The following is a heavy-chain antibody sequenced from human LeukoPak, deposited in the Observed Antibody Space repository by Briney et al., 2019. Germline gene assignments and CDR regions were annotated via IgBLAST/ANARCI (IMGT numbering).Heavy chain of an antibody. D-gene: IGHD6-13*01. Sequence: ASVKVSCKASGYTFTGYFMHWVRQAPGQGLEWMGWISAYNGNTNYAQKLQGRVTMTTDTSTSTAYMELRSLRSDDTAVYYCARDLGEGSSWGSDLFDYWGQGTLVIVFS. CDR1: GYTFTGYF. CDR2: ISAYNGNT. CDR3: ARDLGEGSSWGSDLFDY. V-gene: IGHV1-18*04. J-gene: IGHJ4*02.